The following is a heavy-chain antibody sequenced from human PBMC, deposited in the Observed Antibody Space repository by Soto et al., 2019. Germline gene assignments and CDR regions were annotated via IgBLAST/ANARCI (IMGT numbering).Heavy chain of an antibody. V-gene: IGHV4-31*03. D-gene: IGHD3-10*01. CDR1: GGSISSGGYY. Sequence: PSETLSLTCTVSGGSISSGGYYWSWIRQHPGKGLEWIGYIYYSGSTYYNPSLKSRVTISVDTSKNQFSLKLSSVTAADTAVYYFASALGVRGVSWYYYYVMAVWGQGTTVTVSS. CDR3: ASALGVRGVSWYYYYVMAV. CDR2: IYYSGST. J-gene: IGHJ6*02.